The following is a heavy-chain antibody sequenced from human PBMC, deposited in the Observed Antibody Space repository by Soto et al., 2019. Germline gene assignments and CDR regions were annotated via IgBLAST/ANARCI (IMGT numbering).Heavy chain of an antibody. V-gene: IGHV3-23*01. CDR3: EKERHPEGIWSFDL. Sequence: EVQLMESGGHRIQPGVSLRLSCASSGFTFTTYTMDWVRQAPGKGLERVSGIGGGGDTHYCDSVRGRFTIPRDNSRGMVVLYMSRLRAEDTCIYYCEKERHPEGIWSFDLWGQGNLVTVSS. CDR1: GFTFTTYT. CDR2: IGGGGDT. J-gene: IGHJ4*02. D-gene: IGHD1-20*01.